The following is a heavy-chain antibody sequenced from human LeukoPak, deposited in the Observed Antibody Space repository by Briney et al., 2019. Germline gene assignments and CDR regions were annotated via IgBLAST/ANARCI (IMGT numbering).Heavy chain of an antibody. J-gene: IGHJ4*02. CDR2: INPNSGDT. CDR3: AREGPATAIYDY. CDR1: GYTFTGYY. D-gene: IGHD2-2*02. Sequence: GASVKVSCKASGYTFTGYYMHWVRQAPGQGLEWMGWINPNSGDTNYAQKFQGWVTMTRDTSISTAYMELSRLRSDDTAVYYCAREGPATAIYDYWGQGTLVTVSS. V-gene: IGHV1-2*04.